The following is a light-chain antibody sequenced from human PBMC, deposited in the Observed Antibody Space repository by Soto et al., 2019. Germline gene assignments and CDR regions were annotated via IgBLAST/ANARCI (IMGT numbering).Light chain of an antibody. Sequence: DIQMTQSPSTLSASVGDRVTITCRASQSISSWLAWYQQKPGKAPKLLIYKASSLESGVPSRFSGSGSGTEFTHTISSLQPDNLATYYCQQYNSFPTFGQGTKVEIK. CDR1: QSISSW. V-gene: IGKV1-5*03. CDR2: KAS. J-gene: IGKJ1*01. CDR3: QQYNSFPT.